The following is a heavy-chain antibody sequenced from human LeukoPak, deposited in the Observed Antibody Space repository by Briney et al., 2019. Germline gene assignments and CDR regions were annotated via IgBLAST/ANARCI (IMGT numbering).Heavy chain of an antibody. J-gene: IGHJ4*02. CDR3: AKADSSGWDYFDY. CDR2: ISGSGGST. CDR1: GFTFSSYA. Sequence: GGSLRLSCEASGFTFSSYAMNWVRQAPGKGLEWVSAISGSGGSTYYADSVKGRFTISRDNSKNTLYLQMNSLRAEDTAVYYCAKADSSGWDYFDYWGQGTLVTVSS. V-gene: IGHV3-23*01. D-gene: IGHD6-19*01.